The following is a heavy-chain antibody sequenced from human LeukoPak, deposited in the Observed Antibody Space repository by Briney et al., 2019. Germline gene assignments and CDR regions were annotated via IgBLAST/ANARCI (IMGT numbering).Heavy chain of an antibody. Sequence: PSETLSLTCTVSGGSISSYYWSWIRQPPGTGLEWIGYIHYTGGTNYNPFLKSRVTISVDTSKNQLSLKLTSVTAADTAVYYCARGGYNFVPWGQGCLVTVSS. D-gene: IGHD5-24*01. V-gene: IGHV4-59*01. CDR2: IHYTGGT. J-gene: IGHJ5*02. CDR1: GGSISSYY. CDR3: ARGGYNFVP.